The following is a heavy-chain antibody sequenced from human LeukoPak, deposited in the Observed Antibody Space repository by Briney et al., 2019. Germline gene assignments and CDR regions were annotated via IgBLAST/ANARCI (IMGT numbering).Heavy chain of an antibody. CDR3: ARDFENSSSWPDY. CDR2: INSDGSST. Sequence: WVRQAPGKGLVWVSRINSDGSSTSYADSVKGRFTISRDNAKNTLYLQMNSLRAEDTAVYYCARDFENSSSWPDYWGQGTLVTVSS. D-gene: IGHD6-13*01. V-gene: IGHV3-74*01. J-gene: IGHJ4*02.